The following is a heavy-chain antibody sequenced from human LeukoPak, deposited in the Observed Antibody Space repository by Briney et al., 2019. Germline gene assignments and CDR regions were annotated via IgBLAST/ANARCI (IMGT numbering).Heavy chain of an antibody. Sequence: GGSLRLSCAASGFTFSSYAMSWVRQAPGKGLEWVAVTSDDGSNRYYADSVKGRFTISRDNSKNTLYLQLNSLRAEDTAVYYCAREGGYGSGSYLDNWGQGTLVTVSS. CDR1: GFTFSSYA. V-gene: IGHV3-30*03. J-gene: IGHJ4*02. CDR3: AREGGYGSGSYLDN. CDR2: TSDDGSNR. D-gene: IGHD3-10*01.